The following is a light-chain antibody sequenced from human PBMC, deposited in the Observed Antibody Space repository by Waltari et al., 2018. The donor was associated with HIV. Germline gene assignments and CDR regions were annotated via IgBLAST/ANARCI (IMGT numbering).Light chain of an antibody. CDR3: SSYAGTSNFVL. J-gene: IGLJ2*01. CDR2: HVS. V-gene: IGLV2-11*01. CDR1: SSDVGAYNY. Sequence: QSALTQPRSVSESPGQSVTISCTGTSSDVGAYNYVSWYQQHPGRAPKFIIYHVSGRPSGVPDRFSGSKSGNTASLTISGLQAEDEADYYCSSYAGTSNFVLFGGGTKLTVL.